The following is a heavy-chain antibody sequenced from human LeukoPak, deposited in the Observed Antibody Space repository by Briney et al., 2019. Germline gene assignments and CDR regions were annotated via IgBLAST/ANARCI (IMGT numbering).Heavy chain of an antibody. J-gene: IGHJ4*02. CDR3: ASIRLSGSYYSYWVDY. D-gene: IGHD1-26*01. CDR1: GGSFSGYY. Sequence: PSETLSLTCAVYGGSFSGYYWSRIRQPPGKGLEWIGEINHSGSTNYNPSLKSRVTISVDTSKNQFSLKLSSVTAADTAVYYCASIRLSGSYYSYWVDYWGQGTLVTVSS. V-gene: IGHV4-34*01. CDR2: INHSGST.